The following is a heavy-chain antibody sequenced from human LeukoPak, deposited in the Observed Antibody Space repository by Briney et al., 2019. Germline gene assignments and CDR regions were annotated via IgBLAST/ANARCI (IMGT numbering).Heavy chain of an antibody. V-gene: IGHV3-23*01. J-gene: IGHJ4*02. CDR3: AKRYFDWTQYYFDY. CDR1: GFTFSSYG. Sequence: PGGSLRLSCAASGFTFSSYGMSWVRQAPGKGLEWVSAISGSGGSTYYADSVKGRFTISRDNSKNTLYLQMNSLRAEDTAVYYCAKRYFDWTQYYFDYWGQGTLVTVSS. CDR2: ISGSGGST. D-gene: IGHD3-9*01.